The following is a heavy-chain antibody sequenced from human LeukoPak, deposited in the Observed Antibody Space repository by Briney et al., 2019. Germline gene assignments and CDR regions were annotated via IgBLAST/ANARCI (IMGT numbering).Heavy chain of an antibody. CDR1: GDSVSGISGA. CDR2: THYRSKWYN. J-gene: IGHJ6*02. CDR3: ARVSFNHYYHYYGMDV. V-gene: IGHV6-1*01. D-gene: IGHD2-15*01. Sequence: SQTLSLTCAISGDSVSGISGAWIWIRQSPSRGLEWLGRTHYRSKWYNDYAVSVESRIIISSDTSKNEFSLQLKSVTPEDTAVYYCARVSFNHYYHYYGMDVWGQGTTVTVSS.